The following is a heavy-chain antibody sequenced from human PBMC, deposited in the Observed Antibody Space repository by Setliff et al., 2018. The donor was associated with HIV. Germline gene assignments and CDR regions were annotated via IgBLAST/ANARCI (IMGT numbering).Heavy chain of an antibody. CDR1: GYTFTAYY. V-gene: IGHV1-69-2*01. Sequence: ASVKVSCKASGYTFTAYYMHWVQQAPGKGLEWVGRVDPEDGETMYAEKFQGRVTITADTSTDTAYLELSSLRSEDTAVYYCARRIDDSGSFPDKNWFDTWGQGSLVTVSS. J-gene: IGHJ5*02. D-gene: IGHD3-10*01. CDR2: VDPEDGET. CDR3: ARRIDDSGSFPDKNWFDT.